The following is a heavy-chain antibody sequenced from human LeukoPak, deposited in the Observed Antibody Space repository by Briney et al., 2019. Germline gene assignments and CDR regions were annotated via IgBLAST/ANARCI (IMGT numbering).Heavy chain of an antibody. J-gene: IGHJ4*02. CDR3: ARSGANYWCDY. CDR2: ITAYNGNT. Sequence: ASVKVSCKTSGYSFTTYGISRVRQAPGQGLEWLGWITAYNGNTKYAPKVQGRVTMTTDKSTGTAYMELRSLRSDDTAVYYCARSGANYWCDYWGQGTLVTVSS. CDR1: GYSFTTYG. D-gene: IGHD4/OR15-4a*01. V-gene: IGHV1-18*01.